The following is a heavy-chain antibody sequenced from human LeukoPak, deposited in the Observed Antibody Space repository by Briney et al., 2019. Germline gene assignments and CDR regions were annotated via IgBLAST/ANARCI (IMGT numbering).Heavy chain of an antibody. D-gene: IGHD2-2*03. J-gene: IGHJ5*02. CDR1: GGTFSSYA. CDR3: ARDVGYNWFDP. V-gene: IGHV1-69*04. Sequence: SVKVSCKASGGTFSSYAISWVRQAPGQGLEWMGRIIPILGIANYAQKFQGRVTITADKSTSTAYMELSSLRSEDTAVYYCARDVGYNWFDPWGQGTLVTVSS. CDR2: IIPILGIA.